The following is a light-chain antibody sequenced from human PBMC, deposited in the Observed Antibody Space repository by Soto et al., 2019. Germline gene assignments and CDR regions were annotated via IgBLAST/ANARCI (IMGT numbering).Light chain of an antibody. CDR3: SAWDDRLSIWV. CDR2: ANN. CDR1: NSNIGRNY. V-gene: IGLV1-47*01. J-gene: IGLJ3*02. Sequence: QSVLTQPPSASATPGRRIIISCSGSNSNIGRNYVYWYQRLPGTAPRLLIYANNRRPSGVPDRVSGSKSGTSASLAISGLRLEDEADYYCSAWDDRLSIWVFGGGTKLTVL.